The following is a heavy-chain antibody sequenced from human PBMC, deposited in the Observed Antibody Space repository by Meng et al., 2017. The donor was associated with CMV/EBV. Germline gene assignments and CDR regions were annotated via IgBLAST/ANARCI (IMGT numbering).Heavy chain of an antibody. V-gene: IGHV4-4*02. J-gene: IGHJ5*02. CDR3: ARGATTLVVIAQGPFDP. Sequence: CISSSNWWSWVRQPPGKGLEWIGEIYHSGSTNYNPSLKSRVTISVDKSKNQFSLKLSSVTAADTAVYYCARGATTLVVIAQGPFDPWGQGTLVTVSS. CDR2: IYHSGST. D-gene: IGHD2-21*01. CDR1: CISSSNW.